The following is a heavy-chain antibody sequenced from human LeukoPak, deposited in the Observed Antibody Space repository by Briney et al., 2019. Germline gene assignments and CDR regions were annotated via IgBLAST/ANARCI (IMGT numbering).Heavy chain of an antibody. CDR3: ARDRREHYYYYYMDV. Sequence: SETLSLTCALSGVSFSTYYWSWIRQPPGKGLEWIGYIYYSGSTNYNPSLKSRVTISVDTSKSQFSLKLNSVTAADTAVYYCARDRREHYYYYYMDVWGKGTTVTVSS. J-gene: IGHJ6*03. D-gene: IGHD5-24*01. V-gene: IGHV4-59*01. CDR2: IYYSGST. CDR1: GVSFSTYY.